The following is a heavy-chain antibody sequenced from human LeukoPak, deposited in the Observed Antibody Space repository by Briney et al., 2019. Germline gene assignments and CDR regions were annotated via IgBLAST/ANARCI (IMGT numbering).Heavy chain of an antibody. CDR2: ISDSGGSI. CDR3: AKYGTYGDYPFDY. D-gene: IGHD4-17*01. CDR1: GFAFSSYG. V-gene: IGHV3-23*01. J-gene: IGHJ4*02. Sequence: GGSLRLSCAASGFAFSSYGMSRVRQAPGKGLEWVSGISDSGGSIHYADSVKGRFTISRDNSKNTLYLQMHSLRAEDTAVYYCAKYGTYGDYPFDYWGQGTLVTVSS.